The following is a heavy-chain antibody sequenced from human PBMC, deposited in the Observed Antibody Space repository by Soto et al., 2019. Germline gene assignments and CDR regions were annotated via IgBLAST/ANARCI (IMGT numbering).Heavy chain of an antibody. CDR3: AREGRGKKAGYNGLVSLGY. CDR1: GSRFSNYV. D-gene: IGHD2-2*02. Sequence: QVQLVQSGAEVKTPGSSLKVSCTVSGSRFSNYVISWVRQAPGHGLEWLGRIIPIFNSTQYAQKFHGRVTITADKSTNPASLELSSLRSDDTAVYYCAREGRGKKAGYNGLVSLGYWGQGTLVTVSS. CDR2: IIPIFNST. J-gene: IGHJ4*02. V-gene: IGHV1-69*06.